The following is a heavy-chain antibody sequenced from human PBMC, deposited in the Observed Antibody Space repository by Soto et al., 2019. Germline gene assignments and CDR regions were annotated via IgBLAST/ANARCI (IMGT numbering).Heavy chain of an antibody. CDR1: GYTFNSYW. Sequence: GESLKISCKGSGYTFNSYWIAWVRQMPGEGLEWMGIIYPGDADTRYSPSFRGQVTISADKSINTAYLQWSSLKASDTAMYFRARAVDGTIDPHYLDYWGQGALVTVSS. D-gene: IGHD1-7*01. V-gene: IGHV5-51*01. CDR3: ARAVDGTIDPHYLDY. CDR2: IYPGDADT. J-gene: IGHJ4*02.